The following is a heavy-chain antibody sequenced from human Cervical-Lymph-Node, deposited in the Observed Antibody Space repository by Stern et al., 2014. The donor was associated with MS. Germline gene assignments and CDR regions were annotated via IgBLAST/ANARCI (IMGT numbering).Heavy chain of an antibody. J-gene: IGHJ5*02. CDR3: ARAVRELGT. Sequence: EVQLVESGGGLVQPGGSLRLSCAVSGFTFSNYWMNWVRQAPGKGLEWVASIKSDGTEKSYVASVNGRFTINRDNAKNSLYLQMNSMRAEDTAVYYCARAVRELGTWGQGTLVTVSS. D-gene: IGHD1-7*01. V-gene: IGHV3-7*01. CDR2: IKSDGTEK. CDR1: GFTFSNYW.